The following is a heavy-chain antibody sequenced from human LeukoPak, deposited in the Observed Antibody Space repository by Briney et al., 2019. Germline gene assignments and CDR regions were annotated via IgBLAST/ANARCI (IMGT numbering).Heavy chain of an antibody. CDR2: INPNSGGT. Sequence: ASVKVSCKASGYTFTGYYMHWVRQAPGQGLEWMGRINPNSGGTNYAQKFQGRVTMTRDTSISTAYMELSRLRSDDTAVYYCARVLSYYDSSGHSSDYYYYGMDVWGQGTTVTVSS. V-gene: IGHV1-2*06. D-gene: IGHD3-22*01. J-gene: IGHJ6*02. CDR3: ARVLSYYDSSGHSSDYYYYGMDV. CDR1: GYTFTGYY.